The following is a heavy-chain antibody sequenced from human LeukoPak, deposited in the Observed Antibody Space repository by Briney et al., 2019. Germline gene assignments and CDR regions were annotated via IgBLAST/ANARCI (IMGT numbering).Heavy chain of an antibody. Sequence: SETLSLTCAVYGGSFSDYYWSWIRQPPGKGLEWIGEINHSGSTNYNPSLKSRVTISVDTSKNQFSLKLSSVTAADTAVYYCARGRLVYYYYYGMDVWGQGTTVTVSS. V-gene: IGHV4-34*01. CDR3: ARGRLVYYYYYGMDV. J-gene: IGHJ6*02. CDR1: GGSFSDYY. D-gene: IGHD6-19*01. CDR2: INHSGST.